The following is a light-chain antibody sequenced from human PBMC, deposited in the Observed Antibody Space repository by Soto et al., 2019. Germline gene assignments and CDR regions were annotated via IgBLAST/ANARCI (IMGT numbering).Light chain of an antibody. V-gene: IGKV3-20*01. CDR2: GAS. CDR3: QQYGSLPFT. J-gene: IGKJ2*01. CDR1: QSVAYTY. Sequence: EIVLTQSPGTLSLSPGERVTLSCRASQSVAYTYVAWYQQKPGQPPRLLISGASTRATGIPDRFSGSVYGTDFTLTITRLEPEDSAVYSCQQYGSLPFTFGQGTKLEIK.